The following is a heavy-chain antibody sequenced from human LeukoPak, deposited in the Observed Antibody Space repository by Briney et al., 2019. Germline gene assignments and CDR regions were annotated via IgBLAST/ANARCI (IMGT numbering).Heavy chain of an antibody. CDR2: INPSGGST. Sequence: ASVKVSCKASGYTFTSYYMHWVRQAPGQGLEWMGIINPSGGSTSYAQKFRGRVTMTRDMSTSTVYMELSSLRSEDTAVYYCARVNPLENPSGYDPYFDYWGQGTLVTVSS. D-gene: IGHD5-12*01. CDR1: GYTFTSYY. V-gene: IGHV1-46*01. J-gene: IGHJ4*02. CDR3: ARVNPLENPSGYDPYFDY.